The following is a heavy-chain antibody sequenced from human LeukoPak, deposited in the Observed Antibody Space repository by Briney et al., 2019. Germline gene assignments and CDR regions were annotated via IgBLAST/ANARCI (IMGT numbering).Heavy chain of an antibody. V-gene: IGHV1-2*02. Sequence: ASVKVSCKASGYTFSSSGISWVRQAPGQGLEWMGWINPNRGGTNYAQKFQGRVTMTRDTSINTAYMELSRLRSDDTAVYYCARDGLSYCTNGVCPGSNWFDPWGQGTLVTVSS. CDR3: ARDGLSYCTNGVCPGSNWFDP. D-gene: IGHD2-8*01. CDR1: GYTFSSSG. CDR2: INPNRGGT. J-gene: IGHJ5*02.